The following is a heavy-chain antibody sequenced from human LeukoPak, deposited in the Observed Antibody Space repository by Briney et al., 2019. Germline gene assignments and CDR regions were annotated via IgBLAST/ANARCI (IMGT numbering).Heavy chain of an antibody. Sequence: EASVKVSCKASGGTFSSYAISWVRQAPGQGLEWMGGIIPIFGTANYAQKFQGRVTITADESTSTAYMELSSLRSEDTAVYYCARDQGRYSYGNYYYGMDVWGQGTTVTVSS. CDR1: GGTFSSYA. CDR3: ARDQGRYSYGNYYYGMDV. CDR2: IIPIFGTA. V-gene: IGHV1-69*13. D-gene: IGHD5-18*01. J-gene: IGHJ6*02.